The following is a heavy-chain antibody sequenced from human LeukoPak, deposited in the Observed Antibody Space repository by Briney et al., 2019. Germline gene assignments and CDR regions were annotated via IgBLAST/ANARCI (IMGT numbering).Heavy chain of an antibody. CDR3: ARVSGYDWESFYDY. Sequence: PSETLSLTCSVSGDSISYFYWSWIRQPPGKGLEWIGYIYYSGSTNYDPSLKSRVTISVDTSKNQFSLKLNSVTAADTAVYYCARVSGYDWESFYDYWGQGTLVTVSS. D-gene: IGHD5-12*01. J-gene: IGHJ4*02. CDR1: GDSISYFY. CDR2: IYYSGST. V-gene: IGHV4-59*01.